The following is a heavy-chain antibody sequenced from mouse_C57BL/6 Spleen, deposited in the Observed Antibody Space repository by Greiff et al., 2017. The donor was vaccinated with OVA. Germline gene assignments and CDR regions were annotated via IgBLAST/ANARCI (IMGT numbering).Heavy chain of an antibody. CDR1: GYSITSGYY. CDR3: AMVITTVVADY. V-gene: IGHV3-6*01. CDR2: ISYDGSN. J-gene: IGHJ2*01. Sequence: EVKLVESGPGLVKPSQSLSLTCSVTGYSITSGYYWNWIRQFPGNKLEWMGYISYDGSNNYNPSLKNRISITRDTSKNQFFLKLNSVTTEDTATYYCAMVITTVVADYWGQGTTLTVSS. D-gene: IGHD1-1*01.